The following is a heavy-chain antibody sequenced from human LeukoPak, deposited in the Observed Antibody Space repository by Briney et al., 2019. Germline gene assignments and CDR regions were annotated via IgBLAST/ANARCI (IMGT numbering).Heavy chain of an antibody. CDR1: GFIFSSYG. D-gene: IGHD6-13*01. V-gene: IGHV3-30*03. Sequence: PGGSLRLSCAASGFIFSSYGMHWVRQAPGKGLEWVAVISHDGSNKFYADSVKGRFTISRDNSKNTLHLQMNSLRGEDTAVYYCARDRSSSWSFDYWGQGTLVTVSS. CDR2: ISHDGSNK. J-gene: IGHJ4*02. CDR3: ARDRSSSWSFDY.